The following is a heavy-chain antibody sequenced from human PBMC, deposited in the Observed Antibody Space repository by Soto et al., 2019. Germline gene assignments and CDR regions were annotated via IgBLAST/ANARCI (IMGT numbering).Heavy chain of an antibody. J-gene: IGHJ4*02. CDR2: INHSGST. D-gene: IGHD2-8*02. Sequence: PSETLSLTCAVSGGSISSSSYYWGCIRQPPGTGLEWIGEINHSGSTNYNPSLKSRVTISVDTSKNQFSLKLTSVTAADTAVYYCARDKITGLFDYWGQGTLATVSS. V-gene: IGHV4-39*07. CDR1: GGSISSSSYY. CDR3: ARDKITGLFDY.